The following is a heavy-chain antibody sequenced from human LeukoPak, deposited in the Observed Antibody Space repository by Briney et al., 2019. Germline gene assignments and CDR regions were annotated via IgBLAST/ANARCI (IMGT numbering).Heavy chain of an antibody. Sequence: ASVKVSCKASGYTFTSYYMHWVRQAPGQGLEWMGIISPSGGSTSYAQKFQGRVTMTRDMSTSTVYTELSSLRSEDTAVYYCARAAGDPRIQLWSDWGQGTLVTVSS. CDR3: ARAAGDPRIQLWSD. CDR1: GYTFTSYY. V-gene: IGHV1-46*01. CDR2: ISPSGGST. J-gene: IGHJ4*02. D-gene: IGHD5-18*01.